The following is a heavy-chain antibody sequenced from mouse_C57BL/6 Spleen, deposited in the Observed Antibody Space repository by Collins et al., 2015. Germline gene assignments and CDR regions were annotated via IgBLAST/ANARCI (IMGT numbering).Heavy chain of an antibody. Sequence: QVQLKESGTLGLVAPSQSLSITCTVSGFSLTSYGVSWVRQPPGKGLEWLGVIWGDGSTNYHSALISRLSISKDNSKSQVFLKLNSLQTDDTATYYCAKYDYWYFDVWGAGTTVTVSS. V-gene: IGHV2-3*01. CDR2: IWGDGST. CDR3: AKYDYWYFDV. D-gene: IGHD2-3*01. J-gene: IGHJ1*01. CDR1: GFSLTSYG.